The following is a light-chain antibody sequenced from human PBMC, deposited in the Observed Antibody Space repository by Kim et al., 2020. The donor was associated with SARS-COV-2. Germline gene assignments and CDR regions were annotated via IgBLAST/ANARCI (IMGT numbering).Light chain of an antibody. V-gene: IGLV3-19*01. J-gene: IGLJ3*02. CDR1: SLRNYY. CDR3: NSRDSSGDHVV. CDR2: GKY. Sequence: SSELTQDPAVSVALGQTVRLTCQGDSLRNYYATWYQQRQGQAPVLVLYGKYNRPSGIPDRFSGSASGNTASLTITGAQAEDEADYYCNSRDSSGDHVVFGGGTKLTVL.